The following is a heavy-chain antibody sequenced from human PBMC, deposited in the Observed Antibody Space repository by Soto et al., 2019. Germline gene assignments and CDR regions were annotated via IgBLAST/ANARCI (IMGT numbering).Heavy chain of an antibody. CDR2: IYYSGST. V-gene: IGHV4-39*01. CDR3: ARRMVETTWGYYYYGMDV. Sequence: SETLSLTCTVSGGSISSSSYYWGWIRQPPGKGLEWIGSIYYSGSTYYNPSLKSRVTISVDTSKNQFSLKLSSVTAADTAVYYCARRMVETTWGYYYYGMDVWGQGTTVTVSS. J-gene: IGHJ6*02. D-gene: IGHD4-17*01. CDR1: GGSISSSSYY.